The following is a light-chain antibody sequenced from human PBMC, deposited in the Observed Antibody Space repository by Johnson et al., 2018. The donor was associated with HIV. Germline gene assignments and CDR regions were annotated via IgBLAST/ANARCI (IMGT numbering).Light chain of an antibody. V-gene: IGLV1-51*02. CDR1: NSNIGNNY. CDR3: GTWDSSLSAGV. Sequence: QSVLTQPPSVSAAPGQKVTISCSGSNSNIGNNYVSWYQQFPGTAPTLLIYETNKRPSGIPDRFSGSKYGTSATRGINGLQPGDEADYYCGTWDSSLSAGVFGSGTKVTFL. CDR2: ETN. J-gene: IGLJ1*01.